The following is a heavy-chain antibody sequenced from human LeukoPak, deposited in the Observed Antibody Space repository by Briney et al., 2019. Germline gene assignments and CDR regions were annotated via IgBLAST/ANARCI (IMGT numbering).Heavy chain of an antibody. Sequence: ASVKVSCKAAGYAFINHYIHWVRQAPGQGLEWMGVINPSGGSTTYAQKFQGRVTMASDTSTSTVYMELSSLRSEDTAVYYCARGGSAASFDYWGQGTLVTVSS. D-gene: IGHD2-15*01. CDR1: GYAFINHY. CDR2: INPSGGST. V-gene: IGHV1-46*01. CDR3: ARGGSAASFDY. J-gene: IGHJ4*02.